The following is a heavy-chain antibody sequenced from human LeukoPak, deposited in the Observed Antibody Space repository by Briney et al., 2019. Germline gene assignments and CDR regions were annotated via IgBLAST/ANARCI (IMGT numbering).Heavy chain of an antibody. CDR2: TRNKANSYTT. CDR3: ARVGGGEWELLEDY. D-gene: IGHD1-26*01. J-gene: IGHJ4*02. V-gene: IGHV3-72*01. Sequence: PGGSLRLSCAASGFTFSDHYMDWVRQAPGKGLEWVGRTRNKANSYTTEYAASVKGRFTISRDDSKNSLYLQMNSLKTEDTAVYYCARVGGGEWELLEDYWGQGTLVTVSS. CDR1: GFTFSDHY.